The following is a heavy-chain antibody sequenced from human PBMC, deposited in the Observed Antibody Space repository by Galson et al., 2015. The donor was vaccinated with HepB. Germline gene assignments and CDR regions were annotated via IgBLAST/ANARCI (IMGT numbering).Heavy chain of an antibody. J-gene: IGHJ6*02. Sequence: SVKVSCKASGGTFSSYAISWVRQAPGQGLEWMGGIIPIFGIANYAQKFQGRVTITADESTSTAYMELSSLRSEDTAVYYCARDRELDTAMATGKLNYYYYGMDVWGQGTTVTVSS. D-gene: IGHD5-18*01. V-gene: IGHV1-69*13. CDR2: IIPIFGIA. CDR3: ARDRELDTAMATGKLNYYYYGMDV. CDR1: GGTFSSYA.